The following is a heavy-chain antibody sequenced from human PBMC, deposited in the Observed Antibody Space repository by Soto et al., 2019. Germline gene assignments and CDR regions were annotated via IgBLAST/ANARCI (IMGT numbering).Heavy chain of an antibody. Sequence: QVQLVESGGGVVQPGRSLRLSCTASGFTFSGYAMHWVRQAPGQGLEWVTVISNDGNNKYYADSVKGRFIISRDNSQRTLYLQINSLTPEDTAMYYCARDYYWNYDYWGQGTLVTVSS. CDR1: GFTFSGYA. CDR3: ARDYYWNYDY. D-gene: IGHD1-7*01. J-gene: IGHJ4*02. CDR2: ISNDGNNK. V-gene: IGHV3-30*01.